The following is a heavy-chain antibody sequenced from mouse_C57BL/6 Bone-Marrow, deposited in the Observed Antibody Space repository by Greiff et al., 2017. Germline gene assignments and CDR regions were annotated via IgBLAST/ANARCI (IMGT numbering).Heavy chain of an antibody. J-gene: IGHJ2*01. V-gene: IGHV14-3*01. CDR2: IDPANGST. Sequence: EVQRVESVAELVRPGASVKLSCTASGFNIKNTYMHWVKQRPERGLEWIGRIDPANGSTKYAPKFKGKATITVDTPSNTAYLQLSSLTSEDTAIYYCARWAVVATDYWGQGTTLTVSS. CDR3: ARWAVVATDY. D-gene: IGHD1-1*01. CDR1: GFNIKNTY.